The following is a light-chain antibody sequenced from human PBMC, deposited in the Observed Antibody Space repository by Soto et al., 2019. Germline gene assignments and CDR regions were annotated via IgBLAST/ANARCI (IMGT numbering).Light chain of an antibody. CDR1: QGISQY. CDR3: QQVNSYPLT. J-gene: IGKJ4*01. Sequence: DIHLTQSPSLLSASVGDRVTITCGASQGISQYVAWYQQKPGKAPKLLIYAATVLQGGVPSRFSGTVSATEFILTSSSLQPEDFATYYCQQVNSYPLTFGGGTRVEIK. CDR2: AAT. V-gene: IGKV1-9*01.